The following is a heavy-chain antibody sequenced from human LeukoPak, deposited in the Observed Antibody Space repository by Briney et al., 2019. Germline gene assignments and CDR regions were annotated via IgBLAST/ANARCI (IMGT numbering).Heavy chain of an antibody. V-gene: IGHV3-23*01. CDR3: AKSYGSGSYYNQVPDY. CDR1: GFTFSSYG. Sequence: SGGSLRLSCAASGFTFSSYGMSWVRQAPGKGLEWVSAISGSGGSTYYADSVKGRFTISRDNSKNTLYLQMNGLRAEDTAVYYCAKSYGSGSYYNQVPDYWGQGTLVTVSS. D-gene: IGHD3-10*01. J-gene: IGHJ4*02. CDR2: ISGSGGST.